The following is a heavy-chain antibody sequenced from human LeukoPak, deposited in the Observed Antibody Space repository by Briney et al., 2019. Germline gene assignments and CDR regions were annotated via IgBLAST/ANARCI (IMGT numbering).Heavy chain of an antibody. J-gene: IGHJ4*02. Sequence: GGSLRLSCAASGFTFSSYAMSWVRQAPGKGLEWDSAISGSGGSTYYADSVKGRFTISRDNSKNTLYLQMNSLRAEDTAVYYCAKDRSGSDLIFDYWGQGTLVTVSS. CDR2: ISGSGGST. CDR1: GFTFSSYA. CDR3: AKDRSGSDLIFDY. D-gene: IGHD1-26*01. V-gene: IGHV3-23*01.